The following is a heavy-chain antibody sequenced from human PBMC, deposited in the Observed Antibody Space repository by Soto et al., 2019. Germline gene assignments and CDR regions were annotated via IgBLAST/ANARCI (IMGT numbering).Heavy chain of an antibody. D-gene: IGHD3-10*01. V-gene: IGHV2-5*02. Sequence: QITLKESGPTLVKPTQTLTLTCTFSGFSLSSSGVGVGWIRQPPGKALEGLALIYWDDDKHYSPSLQTRLTITKDTSKNQVVLTMTNMDPVDTATYYCAHRAGSLNFESWGQGTLVTVSS. J-gene: IGHJ4*02. CDR2: IYWDDDK. CDR3: AHRAGSLNFES. CDR1: GFSLSSSGVG.